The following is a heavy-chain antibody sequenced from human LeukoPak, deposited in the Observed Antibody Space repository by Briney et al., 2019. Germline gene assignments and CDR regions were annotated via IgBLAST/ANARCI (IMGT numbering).Heavy chain of an antibody. CDR2: INYSGST. Sequence: SETLSLTCTVSGGSISSYYWSWIRQPPGKGLEWIGYINYSGSTNYNPSLKSRVTISVDTSKNQFSLKLSSVTAADTAVYYCARGARPDGGSFPYWGQGTLATVSS. CDR1: GGSISSYY. V-gene: IGHV4-59*01. J-gene: IGHJ4*02. D-gene: IGHD2-15*01. CDR3: ARGARPDGGSFPY.